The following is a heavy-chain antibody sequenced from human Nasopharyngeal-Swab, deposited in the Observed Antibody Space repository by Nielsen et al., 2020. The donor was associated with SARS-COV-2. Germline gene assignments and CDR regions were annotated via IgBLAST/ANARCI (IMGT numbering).Heavy chain of an antibody. D-gene: IGHD5-12*01. CDR1: GFTFSDYY. J-gene: IGHJ4*02. CDR3: ARERGGGYGDY. Sequence: GEPLKISCAASGFTFSDYYMSWIRKAPGKGLQWISYITSGNSVQYADSVRGRFTISRDNAKNSLYLQMNSLTAEDTAVYYCARERGGGYGDYWGQGTLVTASS. CDR2: ITSGNSV. V-gene: IGHV3-69-1*01.